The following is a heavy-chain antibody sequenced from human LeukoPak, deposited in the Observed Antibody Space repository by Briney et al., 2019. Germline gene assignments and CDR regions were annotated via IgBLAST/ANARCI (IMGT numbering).Heavy chain of an antibody. CDR1: GYSISSDYY. D-gene: IGHD3-22*01. Sequence: TPSETLSLTCTVSGYSISSDYYWSWIRQPPGKGLEWIGEINHSGSTNYNPSLKSRVTISVDTSKNQFSLKLSSVTAADTAVYYCARHLTTPGGPYDSSGYYGWFDPWGQGTLVTVSS. V-gene: IGHV4-38-2*02. CDR3: ARHLTTPGGPYDSSGYYGWFDP. CDR2: INHSGST. J-gene: IGHJ5*02.